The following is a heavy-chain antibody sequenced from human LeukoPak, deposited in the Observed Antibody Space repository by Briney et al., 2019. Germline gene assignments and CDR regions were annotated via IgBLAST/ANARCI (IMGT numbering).Heavy chain of an antibody. CDR2: IYYSGST. J-gene: IGHJ4*02. CDR1: GGSISSSSYY. Sequence: PSETLSLTCTVSGGSISSSSYYWGWVRQPPGKGLEWIGSIYYSGSTYYNPSLKSRVTISVDTSKNPFSLKLSSVTAADTGVYFFARGDGQPSGFCDYCGQPTLVTVCS. V-gene: IGHV4-39*01. D-gene: IGHD3-16*01. CDR3: ARGDGQPSGFCDY.